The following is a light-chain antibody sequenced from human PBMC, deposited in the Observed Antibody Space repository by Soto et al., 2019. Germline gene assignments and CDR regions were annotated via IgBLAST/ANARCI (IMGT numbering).Light chain of an antibody. CDR2: AAS. Sequence: DIQMTQSPSSLSASVGDRVTITCRARQSISSYLNWYQQKPGKAPKLLIYAASSLQSGVPSRFSGSGSGTDFTLTISSLQPEDFATYDCQQSYSTLPLTFGGGTKVEIK. J-gene: IGKJ4*01. CDR3: QQSYSTLPLT. V-gene: IGKV1-39*01. CDR1: QSISSY.